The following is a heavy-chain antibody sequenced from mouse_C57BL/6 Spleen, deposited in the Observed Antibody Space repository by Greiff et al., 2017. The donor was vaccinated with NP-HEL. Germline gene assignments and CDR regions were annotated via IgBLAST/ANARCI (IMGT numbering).Heavy chain of an antibody. V-gene: IGHV1-72*01. CDR3: VLDYYGSSWYYFDY. J-gene: IGHJ2*01. D-gene: IGHD1-1*01. CDR2: IDPNSGGT. CDR1: GYTFTSYW. Sequence: VQLQQPGAELVKPGASVKLSCKASGYTFTSYWLHWVKQRPGRGLEWIGRIDPNSGGTKYNEKFKSKATLTVDKPSSTAYMQLSSLTSEDSAVYYSVLDYYGSSWYYFDYWGQGTTLTVSS.